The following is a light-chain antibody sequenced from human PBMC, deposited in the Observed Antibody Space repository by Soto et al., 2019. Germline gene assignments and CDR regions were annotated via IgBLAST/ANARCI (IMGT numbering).Light chain of an antibody. CDR1: ESISGNY. CDR3: QQYGHSLSLT. V-gene: IGKV3-20*01. Sequence: EIVLTQSPGSLSLSPGYTVTLSCRSSESISGNYLAWYQQQPGQAPRLLIYGTSNRATGIPDRFSGSGSGTDFSLTISRLEPEDFALYYCQQYGHSLSLTFGQGTRLEI. J-gene: IGKJ5*01. CDR2: GTS.